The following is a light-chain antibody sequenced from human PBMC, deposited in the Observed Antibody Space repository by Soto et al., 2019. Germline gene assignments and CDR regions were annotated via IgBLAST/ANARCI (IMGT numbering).Light chain of an antibody. CDR2: GAS. V-gene: IGKV3-20*01. CDR1: QSVSSSY. Sequence: EIILTQYQGTLALSPVELAHLXLRPRQSVSSSYLAWYQQKRGQAPRLLVYGASSRATGIPDRFSGSGSGTDFTLTISRLEPADLAVYYCQHYSSSPPAITFGQGTKVDIK. CDR3: QHYSSSPPAIT. J-gene: IGKJ1*01.